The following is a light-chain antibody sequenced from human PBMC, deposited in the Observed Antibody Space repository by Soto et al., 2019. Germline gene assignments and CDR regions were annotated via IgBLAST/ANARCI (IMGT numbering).Light chain of an antibody. CDR2: GAS. CDR3: QQYGRSPGLFT. CDR1: PSVSSY. Sequence: ATVSCSARPSVSSYLAWYQQKPGQAPRLLIYGASSRATGIPDRFSGSGSGTDFTLTIGRLEPEDFAVYYCQQYGRSPGLFTFGPGTKVAIK. V-gene: IGKV3-20*01. J-gene: IGKJ3*01.